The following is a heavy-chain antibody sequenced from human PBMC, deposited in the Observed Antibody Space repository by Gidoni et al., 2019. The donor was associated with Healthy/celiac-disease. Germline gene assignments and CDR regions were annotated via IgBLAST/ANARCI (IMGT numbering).Heavy chain of an antibody. Sequence: EVQLLESGGGLVQPGGSLRLSCAASGFTFSSYAMSWVRQAPGKGLEWVSAIRGSGGSTYYADSVKGRFTISRDNSKNTLYLQMNSLRAEDTAVYYCAKDSSYYDILTGYYAHRGFDYWGQGTLVTVSS. CDR2: IRGSGGST. CDR1: GFTFSSYA. CDR3: AKDSSYYDILTGYYAHRGFDY. J-gene: IGHJ4*02. D-gene: IGHD3-9*01. V-gene: IGHV3-23*01.